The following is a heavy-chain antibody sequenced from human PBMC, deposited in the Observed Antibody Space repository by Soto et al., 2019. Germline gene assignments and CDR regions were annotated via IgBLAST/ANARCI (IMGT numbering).Heavy chain of an antibody. J-gene: IGHJ5*02. Sequence: LRLSCAASGFTFSTYSMNWVRQAPGKGLEWIAYITSSSSTIFYADSVKGRFTISRDNAKNSLYLQMNSLRDEDTSVYYCARDNGIAGSFDPWGQGTLVTVSS. CDR1: GFTFSTYS. CDR2: ITSSSSTI. V-gene: IGHV3-48*02. D-gene: IGHD2-15*01. CDR3: ARDNGIAGSFDP.